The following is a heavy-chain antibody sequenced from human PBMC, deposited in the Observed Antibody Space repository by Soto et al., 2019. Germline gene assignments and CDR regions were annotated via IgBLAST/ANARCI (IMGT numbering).Heavy chain of an antibody. CDR3: ARDPVTAD. CDR2: IKGDGSDP. CDR1: GFTLNNYY. V-gene: IGHV3-7*03. J-gene: IGHJ4*02. Sequence: EVHLVESGGGLVQPGGSLRLSCAASGFTLNNYYLNWVRQAPGKGLEWVGNIKGDGSDPHYVDSVKGRFTISRDNAENSIYLQMNSLKAEDTAMYYCARDPVTADWGQGTLVTVSS.